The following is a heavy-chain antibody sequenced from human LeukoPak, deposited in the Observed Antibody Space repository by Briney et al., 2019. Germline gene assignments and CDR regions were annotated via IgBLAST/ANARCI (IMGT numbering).Heavy chain of an antibody. CDR3: AKDPYDILTGYYRY. J-gene: IGHJ4*02. V-gene: IGHV3-23*01. CDR1: GFTFSSYW. CDR2: ISGSGGST. Sequence: GGSLRLSCAASGFTFSSYWMSWVRQAPGKGLEWVSAISGSGGSTYYADSVKGRFTISRDNSKNTLYLQMNSLRAEDTAVYYCAKDPYDILTGYYRYWGQGTLVTVSS. D-gene: IGHD3-9*01.